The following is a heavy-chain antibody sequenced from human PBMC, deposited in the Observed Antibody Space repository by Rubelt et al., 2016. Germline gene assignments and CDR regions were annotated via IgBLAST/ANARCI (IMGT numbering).Heavy chain of an antibody. D-gene: IGHD2-2*01. CDR1: GGTFSSYA. V-gene: IGHV1-69*04. Sequence: QVQLVQSGAEVKKPGSSVKVSCKASGGTFSSYAISWVRQAPGQGLEWMGGIITILGIANYARKFQGRVTITADKSTSTAYMGLSSLRSEDTAVYYCARDDCSSTSCSPQGWGQGTLVTVSS. CDR3: ARDDCSSTSCSPQG. J-gene: IGHJ4*02. CDR2: IITILGIA.